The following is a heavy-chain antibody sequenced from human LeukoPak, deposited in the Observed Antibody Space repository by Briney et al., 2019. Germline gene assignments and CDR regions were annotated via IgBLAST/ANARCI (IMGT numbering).Heavy chain of an antibody. CDR1: GFTFSSYS. CDR3: ARDRYYGSGSYPGY. D-gene: IGHD3-10*01. V-gene: IGHV3-48*02. Sequence: GGSLKLSCAASGFTFSSYSMNWVRQAPGKGLEWVSYISSSSSTIYYADSVKGRFTISRDNAKNSLYLQMNSLRDEDTAVYYCARDRYYGSGSYPGYWGQGTLVTVSS. CDR2: ISSSSSTI. J-gene: IGHJ4*02.